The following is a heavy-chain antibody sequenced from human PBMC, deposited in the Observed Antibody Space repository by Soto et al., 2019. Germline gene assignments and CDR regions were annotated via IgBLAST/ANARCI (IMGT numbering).Heavy chain of an antibody. D-gene: IGHD3-22*01. Sequence: QVQLVQSGAEEKKPGASVKVSCKASGYTFTSYAMHWVRQAPGQRLEWMGWINAGNGNTKYAQKFQGRVSITSDTSASTAYMELSSLRSEDTAVYYCARGSGYYSSDDYWGQGTLVTVSS. CDR3: ARGSGYYSSDDY. J-gene: IGHJ4*02. V-gene: IGHV1-3*05. CDR1: GYTFTSYA. CDR2: INAGNGNT.